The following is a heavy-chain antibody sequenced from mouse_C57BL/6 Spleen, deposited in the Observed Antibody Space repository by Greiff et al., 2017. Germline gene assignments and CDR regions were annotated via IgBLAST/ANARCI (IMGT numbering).Heavy chain of an antibody. CDR2: IYPGDGDT. J-gene: IGHJ2*01. V-gene: IGHV1-82*01. CDR1: GYAFSSSW. D-gene: IGHD2-4*01. Sequence: QVQLQQSGPELVKPGASVKISCKASGYAFSSSWMNWVKQRPGKGLEWIGRIYPGDGDTNYNGKFKGKATLTADKSSSTAYMQLSSLTSEDSAVYFCARGGDYDGGGDFDYWGQGTTLTVSS. CDR3: ARGGDYDGGGDFDY.